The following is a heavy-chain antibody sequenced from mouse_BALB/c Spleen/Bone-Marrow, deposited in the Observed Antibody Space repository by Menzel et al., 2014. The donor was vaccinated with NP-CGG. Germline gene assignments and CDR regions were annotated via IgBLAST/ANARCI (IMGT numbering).Heavy chain of an antibody. Sequence: EVQLVESGGGLVKPGGSLKLSCAASGFAFSSYDMSWVRPTPEKGLEWVAYISSGGGSTYYPDTVKGRFTISRDNAKNTLYLQMSSLKSEDTAMYYCARHEDGYYDAMDYWGQGTSVTVSS. CDR3: ARHEDGYYDAMDY. CDR1: GFAFSSYD. D-gene: IGHD2-3*01. CDR2: ISSGGGST. V-gene: IGHV5-12-1*01. J-gene: IGHJ4*01.